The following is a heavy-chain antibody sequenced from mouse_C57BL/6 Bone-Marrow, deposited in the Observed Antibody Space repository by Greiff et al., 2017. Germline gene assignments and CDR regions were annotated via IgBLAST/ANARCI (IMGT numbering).Heavy chain of an antibody. Sequence: VHVKQSGPELVKPGASVKISCKASGYSFTDYNMNWVKQSNGKSLEWIGVINPNYGTTSYNQKFKGKATLTVDQSSSTAYMQLNSLTSEDSAVYYCARASVLRYYFDYWGQGTTLTVSS. CDR2: INPNYGTT. J-gene: IGHJ2*01. CDR3: ARASVLRYYFDY. V-gene: IGHV1-39*01. D-gene: IGHD1-2*01. CDR1: GYSFTDYN.